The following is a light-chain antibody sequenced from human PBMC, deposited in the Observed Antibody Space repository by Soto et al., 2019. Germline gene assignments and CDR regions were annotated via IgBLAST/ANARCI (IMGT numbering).Light chain of an antibody. Sequence: EIVLTQSPGTLSLSPGERATLSCRASQSVSSSYLAWYQQKPGQAPRLLLYGASGRATGIPYRFSGSGSGTDFTLTISRLEPEDFAVYYCQQYGSSYTFGQGTKLEIK. CDR1: QSVSSSY. CDR2: GAS. J-gene: IGKJ2*01. V-gene: IGKV3-20*01. CDR3: QQYGSSYT.